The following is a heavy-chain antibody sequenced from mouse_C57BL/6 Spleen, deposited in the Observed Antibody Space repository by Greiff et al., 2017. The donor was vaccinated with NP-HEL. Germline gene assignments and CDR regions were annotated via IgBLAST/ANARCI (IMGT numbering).Heavy chain of an antibody. D-gene: IGHD2-4*01. Sequence: QVQLQQSGAELVRPGASVTLSCKASGYTFTDYEMHWVKQTPVHGLEWIGAIDPETGGTAYNQKFKGKAILTADKSSSTAYMELRSLTSEDSAVYYCTTPIYYDPAWFAYWGQGTLVTVSA. CDR2: IDPETGGT. CDR1: GYTFTDYE. V-gene: IGHV1-15*01. CDR3: TTPIYYDPAWFAY. J-gene: IGHJ3*01.